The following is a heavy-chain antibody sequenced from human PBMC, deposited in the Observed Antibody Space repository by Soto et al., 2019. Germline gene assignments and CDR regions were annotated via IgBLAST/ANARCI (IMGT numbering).Heavy chain of an antibody. CDR3: ARGWLWDPGTH. CDR1: GFTFSSYN. CDR2: ISSSSTYI. Sequence: EVQLVESGGDLVKPGGSLSLSCAASGFTFSSYNMNWVRQAPGKGLEWLSSISSSSTYIYYAHSGKGRFTISRDNARNLLYLQMNTLRAEDTAVYFSARGWLWDPGTHWGQGTRVTVSS. D-gene: IGHD5-18*01. J-gene: IGHJ4*02. V-gene: IGHV3-21*01.